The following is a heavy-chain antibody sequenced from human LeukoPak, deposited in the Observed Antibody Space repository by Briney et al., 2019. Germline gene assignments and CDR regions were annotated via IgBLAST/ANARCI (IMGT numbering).Heavy chain of an antibody. J-gene: IGHJ4*02. Sequence: GGSLRLSCAASGFTFSNYGMHWVRQAPGKGLEWVALIRYDGSNKYYADSVKGQFTISRDNSKNTLYLQMNSLRAEDTAVYYCAKSYCSGGSCFSDYWGQGTLVTVSS. CDR3: AKSYCSGGSCFSDY. D-gene: IGHD2-15*01. CDR1: GFTFSNYG. CDR2: IRYDGSNK. V-gene: IGHV3-30*02.